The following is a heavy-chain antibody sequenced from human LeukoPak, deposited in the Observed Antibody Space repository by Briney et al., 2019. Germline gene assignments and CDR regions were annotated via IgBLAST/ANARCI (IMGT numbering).Heavy chain of an antibody. D-gene: IGHD4-23*01. CDR2: IKYDGNEE. J-gene: IGHJ4*02. CDR3: RSGGAAPGSFDN. CDR1: GFPFRNYR. Sequence: GGSLRLSCAASGFPFRNYRMSWMRQAPGKGLGWVANIKYDGNEEYYVDSVKGRFTISRDNAKNSLYLQLNSLRLEDTAVYYCRSGGAAPGSFDNWGQGTLVTVSP. V-gene: IGHV3-7*01.